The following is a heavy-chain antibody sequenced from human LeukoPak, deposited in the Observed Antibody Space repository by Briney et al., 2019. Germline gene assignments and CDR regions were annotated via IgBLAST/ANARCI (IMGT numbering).Heavy chain of an antibody. CDR1: GFPFSSYG. CDR2: IRHDGSNK. CDR3: AKGGGYEAQYYYYYLDV. D-gene: IGHD5-12*01. V-gene: IGHV3-30*02. J-gene: IGHJ6*03. Sequence: GGPLRLSCAASGFPFSSYGMYWVRQAPGKGLEWVAFIRHDGSNKYYADSVKGRFTISRDNSKNTLYLQMKSLRAEDTAVYYCAKGGGYEAQYYYYYLDVWGKGTTVTISS.